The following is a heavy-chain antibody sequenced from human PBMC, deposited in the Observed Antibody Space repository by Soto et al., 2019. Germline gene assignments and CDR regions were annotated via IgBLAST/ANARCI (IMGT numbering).Heavy chain of an antibody. CDR3: ASMVGATKRAEYFQH. CDR2: ISGSGGST. J-gene: IGHJ1*01. Sequence: VGSLRLSCAASGFTFSSYAMSWVRQAPGKGLEWVSAISGSGGSTYYADSVKGRFTISRDNSKNTLYLQMNSLRAEDTAVYYCASMVGATKRAEYFQHWGQGTLVTVSS. D-gene: IGHD1-26*01. CDR1: GFTFSSYA. V-gene: IGHV3-23*01.